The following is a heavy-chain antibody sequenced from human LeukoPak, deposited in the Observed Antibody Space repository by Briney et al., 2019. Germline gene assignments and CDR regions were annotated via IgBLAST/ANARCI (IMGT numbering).Heavy chain of an antibody. V-gene: IGHV3-21*04. CDR2: ISSSSSYI. J-gene: IGHJ4*02. D-gene: IGHD3-10*01. Sequence: GGSLRLSCAASGFTFSSYSMNWVRQAPGKGLEWVSSISSSSSYIYYADSVKGRFTISRDNSKNTLYLQMNSLRAEDTAVYYCAREVWFGESYWGQGTLVTVSS. CDR3: AREVWFGESY. CDR1: GFTFSSYS.